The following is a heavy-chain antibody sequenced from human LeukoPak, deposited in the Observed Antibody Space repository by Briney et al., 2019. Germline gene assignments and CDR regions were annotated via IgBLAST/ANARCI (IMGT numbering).Heavy chain of an antibody. CDR3: ARPATVTTSFWYFDL. CDR2: IYYSGRT. CDR1: GGSIISYY. Sequence: SETLSLTCTVSGGSIISYYWSWIRQPPGKGLELIGYIYYSGRTNYNPSLKSRVTISVDTSKNQFSLNLTSVTAADTAVYYCARPATVTTSFWYFDLWGRGTQVTVSS. V-gene: IGHV4-59*08. J-gene: IGHJ2*01. D-gene: IGHD4-17*01.